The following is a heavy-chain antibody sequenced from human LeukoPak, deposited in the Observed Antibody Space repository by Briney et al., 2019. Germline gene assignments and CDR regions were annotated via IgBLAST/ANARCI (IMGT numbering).Heavy chain of an antibody. J-gene: IGHJ4*02. CDR1: GFTFSSYS. CDR2: ISSSSSCI. V-gene: IGHV3-21*01. D-gene: IGHD2-2*01. Sequence: GGSLRLSCAASGFTFSSYSMNWVRQAPGKGLEWVSSISSSSSCIYYADSVKGRFTISRDNAKNSLYLQMNSLRAEDTAVYYCARDLSVVVVPAAPDYWGQGTLVTVSS. CDR3: ARDLSVVVVPAAPDY.